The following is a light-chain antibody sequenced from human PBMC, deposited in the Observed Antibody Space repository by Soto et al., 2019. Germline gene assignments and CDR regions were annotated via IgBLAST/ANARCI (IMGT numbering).Light chain of an antibody. CDR1: QTMTRY. V-gene: IGKV1-39*01. CDR3: QNSYGNPWT. Sequence: DIQMTQSPSSLSASVGDRVTLTCRASQTMTRYLNWYQQKPGKAPKCLIYAASNLQGGVPSRFSGSGSGTEFTLTISSLQPEVSATYYCQNSYGNPWTFGQGTKVEIK. J-gene: IGKJ1*01. CDR2: AAS.